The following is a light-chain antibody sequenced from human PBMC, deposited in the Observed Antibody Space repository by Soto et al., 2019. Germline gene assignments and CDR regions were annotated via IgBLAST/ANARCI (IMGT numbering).Light chain of an antibody. Sequence: EIGLTQYTGTLSLSPGARATLSCRASQIVSSRYLAWYQQRPGQAPRLLIYGASSRATGIPDRLSGSGSGTDFTLTISRLEPEDLAVYYCQQYATSPRTCGQGTKVDIK. CDR1: QIVSSRY. V-gene: IGKV3-20*01. J-gene: IGKJ1*01. CDR2: GAS. CDR3: QQYATSPRT.